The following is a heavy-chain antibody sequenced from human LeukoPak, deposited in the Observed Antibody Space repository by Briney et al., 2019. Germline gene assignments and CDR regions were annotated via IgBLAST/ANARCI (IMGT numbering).Heavy chain of an antibody. CDR2: IYYSGST. CDR3: ARDHGDYPRYFDL. Sequence: SETLSLTCTVSGGSISSSSYYWGWLRQPPGKGLEWIGSIYYSGSTYYNPSLKSRVTISVDTSKNQFSLKLSSVTAADTAVYYCARDHGDYPRYFDLWGRGTLVTVSS. D-gene: IGHD4-17*01. CDR1: GGSISSSSYY. J-gene: IGHJ2*01. V-gene: IGHV4-39*07.